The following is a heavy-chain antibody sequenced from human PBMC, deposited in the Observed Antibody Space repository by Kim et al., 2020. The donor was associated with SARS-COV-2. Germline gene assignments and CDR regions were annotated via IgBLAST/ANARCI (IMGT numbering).Heavy chain of an antibody. CDR1: GGYVTTGNHL. J-gene: IGHJ5*01. Sequence: SETLSLTCTVSGGYVTTGNHLWSWIRLPPGKELEWIGYIYHNGNTNYNPSLNSRVATSLDPSTNQFSLKLSSVTAADTAIYFCARLIGGADGSSGYYNLDSWGQGTLVTVSS. D-gene: IGHD3-22*01. V-gene: IGHV4-61*01. CDR3: ARLIGGADGSSGYYNLDS. CDR2: IYHNGNT.